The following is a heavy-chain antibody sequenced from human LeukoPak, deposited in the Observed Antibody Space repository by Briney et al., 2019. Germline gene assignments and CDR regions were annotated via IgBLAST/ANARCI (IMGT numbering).Heavy chain of an antibody. V-gene: IGHV3-53*01. CDR1: GFTFSSNY. J-gene: IGHJ4*02. CDR2: IYSGGST. CDR3: ARRLRTVTRFSDY. Sequence: PGGSLRLSCAASGFTFSSNYMSWVRQAPGKGLEWVSVIYSGGSTYYADSVKGRFTISRDNSKNTRYLQMNSLRAEDTAVYYCARRLRTVTRFSDYWGQGTLVTVSS. D-gene: IGHD4-17*01.